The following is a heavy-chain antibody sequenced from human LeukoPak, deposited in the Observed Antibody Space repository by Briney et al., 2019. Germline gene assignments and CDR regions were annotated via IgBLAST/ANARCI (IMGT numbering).Heavy chain of an antibody. Sequence: GESLKISCQASGYSFTSSWIGWARRMPGKGLEWMAIINPGDSDTRYSPSFQGQVTISADKSISTVYSQWGSLKASDTAMYYCARQPGAGWFDPWGQGTLVTVSS. J-gene: IGHJ5*02. V-gene: IGHV5-51*01. CDR2: INPGDSDT. CDR3: ARQPGAGWFDP. D-gene: IGHD3-10*01. CDR1: GYSFTSSW.